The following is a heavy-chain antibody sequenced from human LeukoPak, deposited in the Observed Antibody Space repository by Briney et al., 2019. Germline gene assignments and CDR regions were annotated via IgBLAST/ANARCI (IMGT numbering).Heavy chain of an antibody. J-gene: IGHJ6*03. Sequence: GGSLRLSCAASGFTVSSNYMSWVRQAPGKGLEWVSVIYSGGSTCYADSVKGRFTISRDNSKNTLYLQMNSLRAEDTAVYYCARVEYSSSSRGYYYYYMDVWGKGTTVTVSS. V-gene: IGHV3-53*01. CDR3: ARVEYSSSSRGYYYYYMDV. CDR2: IYSGGST. D-gene: IGHD6-6*01. CDR1: GFTVSSNY.